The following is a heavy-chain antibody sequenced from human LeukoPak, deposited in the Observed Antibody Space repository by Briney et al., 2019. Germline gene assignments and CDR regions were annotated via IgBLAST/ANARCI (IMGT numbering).Heavy chain of an antibody. V-gene: IGHV3-23*01. CDR1: GFTFSSYA. CDR2: ISGSGGST. D-gene: IGHD2-15*01. J-gene: IGHJ3*01. CDR3: AKGPVVTFV. Sequence: GGSLRLSCAASGFTFSSYAMNWVRQAPGKGLEWVSGISGSGGSTYYADSVKGRFTISRDNSKKTLYLQMNSLRAEDTAVYYCAKGPVVTFVWGQGTMVTVSS.